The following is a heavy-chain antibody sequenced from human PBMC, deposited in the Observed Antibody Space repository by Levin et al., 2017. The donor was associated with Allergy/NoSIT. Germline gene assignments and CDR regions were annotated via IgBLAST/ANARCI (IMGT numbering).Heavy chain of an antibody. CDR1: GYTFTSYG. J-gene: IGHJ6*02. CDR3: ARGAVYSSGWYCDYYYAMDV. V-gene: IGHV1-18*01. CDR2: ISAYNANT. Sequence: ASVKVSCKASGYTFTSYGISWVRQAPGHGLEWMGWISAYNANTNYAQKLQGRVTMTTDTPTSTAYMELRSLRSDDTAVYHCARGAVYSSGWYCDYYYAMDVWGQGTTVTVSS. D-gene: IGHD6-19*01.